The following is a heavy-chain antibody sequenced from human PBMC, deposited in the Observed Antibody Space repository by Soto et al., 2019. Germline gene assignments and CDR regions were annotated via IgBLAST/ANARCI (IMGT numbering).Heavy chain of an antibody. CDR2: ISYDGSNK. D-gene: IGHD3-22*01. V-gene: IGHV3-30-3*01. CDR1: GFTFSSYA. CDR3: ARESTFYYYDSSGYLSPPDFDY. Sequence: GGSLRLSCAASGFTFSSYAMHWVRQAPGKGLEWVAVISYDGSNKYYADSVKGRFTISRDNSKNTLYLQMNSLRAEDTAVYYCARESTFYYYDSSGYLSPPDFDYWGQGTLVTASS. J-gene: IGHJ4*02.